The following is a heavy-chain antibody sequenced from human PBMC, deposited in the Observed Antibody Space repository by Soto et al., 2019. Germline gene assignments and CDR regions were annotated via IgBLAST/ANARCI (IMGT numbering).Heavy chain of an antibody. Sequence: VASVKVSCKASGGTFSSYTISWVRQAPGQGLEWMGRIIPILGIANYAQEFQGRVTITADKSTSTAYMELSSLRSEDTAVYYCARGAEVVVAATLGDYYYMDVWGKGTTVTV. D-gene: IGHD2-15*01. CDR1: GGTFSSYT. CDR3: ARGAEVVVAATLGDYYYMDV. J-gene: IGHJ6*03. V-gene: IGHV1-69*02. CDR2: IIPILGIA.